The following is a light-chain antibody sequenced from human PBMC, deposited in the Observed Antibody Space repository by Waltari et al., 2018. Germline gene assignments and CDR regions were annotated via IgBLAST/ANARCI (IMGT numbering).Light chain of an antibody. CDR2: WAS. CDR1: QNILYSSNSKNY. CDR3: QQYYSIPYT. Sequence: DIVMTQSPDSLAVSLGERATINCKSSQNILYSSNSKNYLAWYQHKPGQPPKLLFYWASPRESGVPDRFSGSGSGTDFTLTISSLQAEDVAVYYCQQYYSIPYTFGQGTRLEIK. V-gene: IGKV4-1*01. J-gene: IGKJ2*01.